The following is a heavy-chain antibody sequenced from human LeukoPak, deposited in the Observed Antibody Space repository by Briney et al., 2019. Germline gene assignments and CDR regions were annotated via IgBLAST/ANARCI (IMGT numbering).Heavy chain of an antibody. Sequence: SETLSLTCTVSGGSISSGHYYWSWIRQPPGKGLEWIGYISHSGSTNYSPSLKSRVTISLDTSKNQFSLKLSSVTAADTAVYYCAGHHPRNTVDFWGQGTLVTVSS. V-gene: IGHV4-61*01. J-gene: IGHJ4*02. CDR2: ISHSGST. CDR1: GGSISSGHYY. CDR3: AGHHPRNTVDF. D-gene: IGHD2/OR15-2a*01.